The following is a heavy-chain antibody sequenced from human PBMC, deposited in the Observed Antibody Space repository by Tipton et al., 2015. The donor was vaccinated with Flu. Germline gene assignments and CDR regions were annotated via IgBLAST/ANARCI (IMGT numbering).Heavy chain of an antibody. Sequence: TLSLTCTVSGASLSGGGYYWSWIRQYPGKGLEWIGHILGNGNTFYKPSLKSRFTLSLDTSKTQFSLNVTSVTAVDTAVYYCATLAITALYDFDYWGQGTLVTVSS. CDR3: ATLAITALYDFDY. V-gene: IGHV4-31*03. D-gene: IGHD1-20*01. CDR1: GASLSGGGYY. J-gene: IGHJ4*02. CDR2: ILGNGNT.